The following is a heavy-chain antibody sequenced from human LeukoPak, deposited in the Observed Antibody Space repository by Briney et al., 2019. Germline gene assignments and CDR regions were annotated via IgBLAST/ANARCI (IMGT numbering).Heavy chain of an antibody. J-gene: IGHJ4*02. D-gene: IGHD3-3*01. CDR1: GFTFSTYA. Sequence: PGGSLRLSCTASGFTFSTYAMTWVRQAPGKGPEWISSMSSGSRYIYYADSVRGRFTISRDNTKNALYLTMNNLRAEDTAIYYCARDRPTGASRVFVVQWGQGTPVTVSS. CDR3: ARDRPTGASRVFVVQ. CDR2: MSSGSRYI. V-gene: IGHV3-21*06.